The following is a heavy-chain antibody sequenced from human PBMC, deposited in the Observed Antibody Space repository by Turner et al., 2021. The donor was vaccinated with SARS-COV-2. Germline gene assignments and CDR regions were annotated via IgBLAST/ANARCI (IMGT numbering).Heavy chain of an antibody. CDR2: IAYDGSNK. D-gene: IGHD2-15*01. V-gene: IGHV3-30*18. J-gene: IGHJ4*02. Sequence: QVQLVESGGGVVQPGRSLRLSCAASGFTFRSYGMHRVRQAPGKGLEWVAVIAYDGSNKYYADSVKGRFTISRDNSKNTLYLQMNSLRAEDTAVYYCAKNPGPYCSGGSCYSGELDYWGQGTLVTVSS. CDR1: GFTFRSYG. CDR3: AKNPGPYCSGGSCYSGELDY.